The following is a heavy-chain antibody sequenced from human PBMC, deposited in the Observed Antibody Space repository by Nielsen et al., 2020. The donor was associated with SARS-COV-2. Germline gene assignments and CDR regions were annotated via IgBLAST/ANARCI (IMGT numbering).Heavy chain of an antibody. CDR1: GGSISSYY. J-gene: IGHJ4*02. V-gene: IGHV4-59*01. Sequence: SETLFLTCTVSGGSISSYYWSWIRQPPGKGLEWIGYIYYSGSTNYNPSLKSRVTISVDTSKNQFSLKLSSVTAADTAVYYCARWSTYYDFWSGFYFDYWGQGTLVTVSS. CDR2: IYYSGST. D-gene: IGHD3-3*01. CDR3: ARWSTYYDFWSGFYFDY.